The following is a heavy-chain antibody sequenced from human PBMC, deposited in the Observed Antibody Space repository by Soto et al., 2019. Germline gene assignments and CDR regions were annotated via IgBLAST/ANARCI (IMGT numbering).Heavy chain of an antibody. J-gene: IGHJ6*02. D-gene: IGHD1-26*01. CDR2: IIPIFGTA. CDR3: ARVVGMATISYYYGMDV. V-gene: IGHV1-69*13. CDR1: GGTFSSYA. Sequence: SVKVSCKAPGGTFSSYAISWVRQAPGQGLEWMGGIIPIFGTANYAQKFQGRVTITADESTSTAYMELSSLRSEDTAVYYCARVVGMATISYYYGMDVWGQGTTVTVSS.